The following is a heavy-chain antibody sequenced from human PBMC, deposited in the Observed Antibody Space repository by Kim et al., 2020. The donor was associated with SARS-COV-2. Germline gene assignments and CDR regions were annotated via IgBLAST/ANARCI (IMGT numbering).Heavy chain of an antibody. CDR2: ST. CDR3: AKGTGVDWFDP. J-gene: IGHJ5*02. V-gene: IGHV4-30-2*05. Sequence: STYYNPALTSRVSRSRDTSKNHFSLKLTSVTAAGTAVFYCAKGTGVDWFDPWGQGTLVTVSS. D-gene: IGHD2-15*01.